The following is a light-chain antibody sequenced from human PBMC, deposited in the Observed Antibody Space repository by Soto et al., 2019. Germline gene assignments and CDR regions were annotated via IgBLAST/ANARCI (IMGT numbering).Light chain of an antibody. CDR1: QTISSW. V-gene: IGKV1-5*03. CDR2: KAS. J-gene: IGKJ5*01. CDR3: QQYNRYTIT. Sequence: DIQITQSPSTLSGSVGDRVTITCRASQTISSWLAWYPQKPGKAPKLLIYKASTLQAGVPSRFSGSGSGTDFTLTISSLQPEDVAADYCQQYNRYTITFGQGTRLEIK.